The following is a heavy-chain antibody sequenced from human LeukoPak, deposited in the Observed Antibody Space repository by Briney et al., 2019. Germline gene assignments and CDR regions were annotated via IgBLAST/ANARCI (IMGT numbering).Heavy chain of an antibody. J-gene: IGHJ4*02. D-gene: IGHD5-24*01. CDR2: ISWNSGTI. CDR3: AKVTTQRWLQAAFDY. V-gene: IGHV3-9*01. CDR1: GFTFDDYA. Sequence: GGSLRLSCAASGFTFDDYAMHWVRQAPGKGLEWVSGISWNSGTIGYADSVKGRFTISRDNAKTSLYLQMNSLRAEDTALYYCAKVTTQRWLQAAFDYWGQGTLVTVSS.